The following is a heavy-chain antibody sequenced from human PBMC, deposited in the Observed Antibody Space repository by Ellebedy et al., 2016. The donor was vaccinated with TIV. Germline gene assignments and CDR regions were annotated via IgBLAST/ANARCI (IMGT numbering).Heavy chain of an antibody. CDR1: GYSFTSYW. D-gene: IGHD5-24*01. V-gene: IGHV5-51*01. Sequence: GESLKISCKGSGYSFTSYWIGWVRQMPGKGLEWMGNIYPGDSNTAYSPSFQGQVTFSADRSASTAFLQLGNLRASDTAIYYCARSYGLSYFDLWGQGTLVTVSS. CDR2: IYPGDSNT. J-gene: IGHJ4*02. CDR3: ARSYGLSYFDL.